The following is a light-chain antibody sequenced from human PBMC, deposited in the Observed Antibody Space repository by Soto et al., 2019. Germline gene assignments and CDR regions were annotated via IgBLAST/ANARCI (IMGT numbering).Light chain of an antibody. CDR3: SSYAGSNILL. CDR1: SSDVGGYNY. V-gene: IGLV2-8*01. J-gene: IGLJ2*01. Sequence: QSALTQPPSASGSPGQSVTISCTGTSSDVGGYNYVSWYQQHPGKAPQLIIYEVTKRPSGVPDRFSGSKSGNTASLTVSGLQAEDGADYYCSSYAGSNILLFGGGTKLTVL. CDR2: EVT.